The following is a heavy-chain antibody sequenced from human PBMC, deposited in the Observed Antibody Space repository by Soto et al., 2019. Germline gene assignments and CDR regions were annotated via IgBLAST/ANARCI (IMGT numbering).Heavy chain of an antibody. D-gene: IGHD4-17*01. J-gene: IGHJ6*02. CDR2: INPNSGGT. V-gene: IGHV1-2*02. CDR3: ARESIHHLGDYEYYGVDV. CDR1: GFALAGYF. Sequence: ASVKVSCKTSGFALAGYFVHWVRQAPGQGLEWMGRINPNSGGTENSQQFQGRLTVTRDTSVNTAFMELSSLRPDDTAVYYCARESIHHLGDYEYYGVDVWGQGTTVTVSS.